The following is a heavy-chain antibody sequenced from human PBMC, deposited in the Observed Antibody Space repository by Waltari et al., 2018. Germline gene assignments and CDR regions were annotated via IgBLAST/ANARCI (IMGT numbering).Heavy chain of an antibody. CDR2: IVYDGSQK. J-gene: IGHJ6*02. Sequence: QVQLVESGGGVVQPGRSLRLSCAVSGFTFSSHGMHWVRPAPGKGLEWVAVIVYDGSQKYYADSVKGRFPISRDNSKSTMYLQMNSLRSDDTAVYFCAKDRLSDARGTYSFGTDVWGQGTTVTVS. CDR1: GFTFSSHG. D-gene: IGHD3-10*02. CDR3: AKDRLSDARGTYSFGTDV. V-gene: IGHV3-30*18.